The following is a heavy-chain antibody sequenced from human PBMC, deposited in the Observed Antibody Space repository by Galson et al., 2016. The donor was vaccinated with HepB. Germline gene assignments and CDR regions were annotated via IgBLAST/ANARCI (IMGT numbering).Heavy chain of an antibody. D-gene: IGHD5-12*01. CDR2: IYSGGST. Sequence: SLRLSCAASGFTVSSNYMSWVRQAPGKGLEWVSVIYSGGSTYYADSVKGRFTISRDSSKNTLYPQMDSLRVEDTAVYYCARDNSRGSSGWIDYWGQGTLVTVSS. CDR1: GFTVSSNY. J-gene: IGHJ4*02. CDR3: ARDNSRGSSGWIDY. V-gene: IGHV3-53*05.